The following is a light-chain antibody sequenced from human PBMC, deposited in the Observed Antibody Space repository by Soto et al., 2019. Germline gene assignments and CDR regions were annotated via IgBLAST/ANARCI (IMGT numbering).Light chain of an antibody. CDR2: TNT. CDR3: ATWDDSLDGVV. CDR1: SSNIGSHT. Sequence: QSVLTQPPSASGTPGQTIAISCSGGSSNIGSHTENWYQQLPGTAPRLLIYTNTQRPSGVPDRFSGSKSGTSASLAITGLQSDAEGDYYCATWDDSLDGVVFGGGTKVTVL. J-gene: IGLJ2*01. V-gene: IGLV1-44*01.